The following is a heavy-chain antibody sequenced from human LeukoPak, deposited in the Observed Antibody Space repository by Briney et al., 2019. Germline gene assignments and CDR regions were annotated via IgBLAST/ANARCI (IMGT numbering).Heavy chain of an antibody. V-gene: IGHV4-4*09. D-gene: IGHD1-1*01. Sequence: SETLSLTSTVSGGSISSYYWSWIRQPPGKGLEWIGYIYTSGSTNYNPSLKSRVTISVDTSKNQFSLKLSSVTAADTAAYYCARGGTQDFDYWGQGTLVTVSS. CDR3: ARGGTQDFDY. J-gene: IGHJ4*02. CDR1: GGSISSYY. CDR2: IYTSGST.